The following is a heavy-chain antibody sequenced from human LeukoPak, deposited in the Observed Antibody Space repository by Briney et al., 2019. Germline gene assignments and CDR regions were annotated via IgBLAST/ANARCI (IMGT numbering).Heavy chain of an antibody. V-gene: IGHV3-30*02. D-gene: IGHD4-17*01. CDR1: GFTFSSYG. CDR3: AKVFFIKDYGDYGKYFDY. J-gene: IGHJ4*02. Sequence: GGSLRLSCAASGFTFSSYGMHWVRQAPGKGLEWVAFIRYDGSNKYYADSVKGRFTISRDNSKNTLYLQMNSLRAEDTAVYYCAKVFFIKDYGDYGKYFDYWGQGTLVTVSS. CDR2: IRYDGSNK.